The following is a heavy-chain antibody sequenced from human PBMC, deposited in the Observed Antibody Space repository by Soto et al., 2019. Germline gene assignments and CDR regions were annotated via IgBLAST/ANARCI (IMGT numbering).Heavy chain of an antibody. V-gene: IGHV1-69*02. CDR1: GGTFSSYT. CDR2: IIPILGIA. Sequence: QVQLVQSGAEVKKPGSSVKVSCKASGGTFSSYTISWVRQAPGQGLEWMGRIIPILGIANYAQKFHGRVTITGDKSTSTAYMELSSLRSEDTAVYYCARGVLRYFDLLLPDAFDIWGQGKMVTVSA. D-gene: IGHD3-9*01. J-gene: IGHJ3*02. CDR3: ARGVLRYFDLLLPDAFDI.